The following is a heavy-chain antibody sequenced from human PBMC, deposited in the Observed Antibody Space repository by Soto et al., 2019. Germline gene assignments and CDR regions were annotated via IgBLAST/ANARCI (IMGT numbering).Heavy chain of an antibody. CDR3: AREGIYYDSSGYYEAKRGGYFDY. J-gene: IGHJ4*02. V-gene: IGHV1-69*12. D-gene: IGHD3-22*01. CDR1: GGTFSSYA. Sequence: QVQLVQSGAEVKKPGSSVKVSCKASGGTFSSYAISWVRQAPGQGLEWMGGIIPIFGTANYAQKFQGRVTITADESTSTAYMEPSNLRSEDTAVYYCAREGIYYDSSGYYEAKRGGYFDYWGQGTLVTVSS. CDR2: IIPIFGTA.